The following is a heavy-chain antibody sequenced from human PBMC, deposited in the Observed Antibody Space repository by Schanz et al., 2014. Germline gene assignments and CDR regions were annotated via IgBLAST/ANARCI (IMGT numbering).Heavy chain of an antibody. Sequence: EVQLVESGGGLVQPGGSLRLSCAASGLTLSTYWIHWVRQAPGKGLVWVSRINSDETITTYADSVRGRFTISRDNAKNTQYLQMSGLRAEDTAVYYCARRGVDGLDVWGQGTTVTVSS. D-gene: IGHD3-10*01. J-gene: IGHJ6*02. CDR3: ARRGVDGLDV. CDR2: INSDETIT. CDR1: GLTLSTYW. V-gene: IGHV3-74*02.